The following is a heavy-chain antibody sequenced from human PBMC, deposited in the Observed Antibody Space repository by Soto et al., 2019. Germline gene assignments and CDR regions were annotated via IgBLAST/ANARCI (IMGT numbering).Heavy chain of an antibody. CDR1: GFTFSSYA. CDR3: ARSSGWGIDY. V-gene: IGHV3-30*03. J-gene: IGHJ4*02. D-gene: IGHD6-19*01. CDR2: ISYDASNK. Sequence: QVQLVESGGTVVQPGRSLRLSCAASGFTFSSYALHWVRQAPGKGLEWVTLISYDASNKYYGNSVKGRFTISRDNSKNTLYLQMDSLRAEDTAVYYCARSSGWGIDYWGQGTLVTASS.